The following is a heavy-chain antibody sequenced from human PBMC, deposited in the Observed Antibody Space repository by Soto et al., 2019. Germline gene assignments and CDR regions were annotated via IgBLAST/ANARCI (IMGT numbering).Heavy chain of an antibody. J-gene: IGHJ6*02. V-gene: IGHV4-30-4*01. D-gene: IGHD4-4*01. Sequence: QVQLQESGPGLVKPSQALSLTCTVSGGSTSSGDYYWSWIRQPPGKGLEWIGCIYYSGSTYYNPSLKSRVAISLDTSKNQFSLKLTSVTAADTAVYYCVRENLSNYKYSLDVWGQGTTVTVSS. CDR1: GGSTSSGDYY. CDR3: VRENLSNYKYSLDV. CDR2: IYYSGST.